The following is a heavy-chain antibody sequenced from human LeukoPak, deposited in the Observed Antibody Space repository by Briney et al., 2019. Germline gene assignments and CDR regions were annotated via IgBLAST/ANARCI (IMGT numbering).Heavy chain of an antibody. CDR1: GGSISSYY. Sequence: SETLSLTCTVSGGSISSYYWSWIRQPPGKGLEWIGYIYYSGSTYYNPSLKSRVTISVDTSKNQFSLKLSSVTAADTAVYYCARDTSGTTYDSWGQGTLVTVSS. V-gene: IGHV4-59*12. CDR3: ARDTSGTTYDS. J-gene: IGHJ4*02. D-gene: IGHD1-1*01. CDR2: IYYSGST.